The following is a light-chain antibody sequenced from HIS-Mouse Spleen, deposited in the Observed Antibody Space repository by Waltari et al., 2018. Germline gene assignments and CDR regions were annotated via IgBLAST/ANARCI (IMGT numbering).Light chain of an antibody. Sequence: QSVLTQPPSVSGAPGQRVTISCTGSSSNIGAGYDVHWYQQLPGTAPKLLIYGNSNRPSGVPDQFSGSKSGTSASLAITGLQAEDEADYYCQSYDSSLVEVFGGGTKLTVL. CDR1: SSNIGAGYD. CDR3: QSYDSSLVEV. CDR2: GNS. V-gene: IGLV1-40*01. J-gene: IGLJ2*01.